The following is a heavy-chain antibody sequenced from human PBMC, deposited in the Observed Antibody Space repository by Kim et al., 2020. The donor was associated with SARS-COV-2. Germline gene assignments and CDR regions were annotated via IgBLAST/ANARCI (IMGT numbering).Heavy chain of an antibody. V-gene: IGHV3-7*01. D-gene: IGHD2-2*01. Sequence: DSVKGRFTISRDNAKNSLYLQMNSLRAEDTAVYYCARIMVVPAAAGAFDIWGQGTMVTVSS. CDR3: ARIMVVPAAAGAFDI. J-gene: IGHJ3*02.